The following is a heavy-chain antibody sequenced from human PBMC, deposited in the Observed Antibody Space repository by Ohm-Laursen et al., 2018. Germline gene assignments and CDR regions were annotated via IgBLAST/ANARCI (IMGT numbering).Heavy chain of an antibody. Sequence: SLRLSCAASGFTFSSYAMSWVRQAPGKGLEWVSAISGSGGSTYYADSVKGRFTTSRDNSKNTLYLQMNSLRAEDTAVYYCAKEEDSSGYYKDYWSQGTLVTVSS. CDR2: ISGSGGST. J-gene: IGHJ4*02. CDR1: GFTFSSYA. V-gene: IGHV3-23*01. D-gene: IGHD3-22*01. CDR3: AKEEDSSGYYKDY.